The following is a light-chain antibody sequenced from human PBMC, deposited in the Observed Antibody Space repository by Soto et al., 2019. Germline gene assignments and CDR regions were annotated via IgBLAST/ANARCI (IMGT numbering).Light chain of an antibody. CDR2: AAS. CDR3: QQSSSNPIT. CDR1: QSISSY. V-gene: IGKV1-39*01. J-gene: IGKJ5*01. Sequence: DIQMTQSPSSLSASVGDRVTITCRASQSISSYLNWYQQKPGKAPNLLIYAASSLQSGVPSRFSGSGSGTEFTLTISSLRPEDFASYYCQQSSSNPITFGQGTRLEIE.